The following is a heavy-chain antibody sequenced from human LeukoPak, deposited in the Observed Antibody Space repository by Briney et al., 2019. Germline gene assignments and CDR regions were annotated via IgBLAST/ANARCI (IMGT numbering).Heavy chain of an antibody. CDR1: GFSFSSYG. CDR2: ISYDGNNY. D-gene: IGHD1-1*01. J-gene: IGHJ5*02. CDR3: ARLTPALYNLQPPYDYNWFDP. Sequence: GGSLRLSCAASGFSFSSYGMHWVRQVPGKGLEWVAVISYDGNNYYYADSVKGRLTISRDNSKNTLYLQMNSLRAEDTAIYYCARLTPALYNLQPPYDYNWFDPWGQGTLVTVSS. V-gene: IGHV3-30*19.